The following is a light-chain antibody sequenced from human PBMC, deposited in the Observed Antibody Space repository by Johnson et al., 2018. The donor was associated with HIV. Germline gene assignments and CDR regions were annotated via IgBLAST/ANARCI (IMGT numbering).Light chain of an antibody. CDR1: SSNIGNSY. J-gene: IGLJ1*01. CDR2: DNN. V-gene: IGLV1-51*01. CDR3: GTWDSSLIALYV. Sequence: QSVLTQPPSVSAAPGQKVTISCSGSSSNIGNSYVSWYQQLPGTAPKLLIYDNNKRPSGIPDRFSGSKSGTSATLDITGLQTGDEADYYCGTWDSSLIALYVFGTGTKVTVL.